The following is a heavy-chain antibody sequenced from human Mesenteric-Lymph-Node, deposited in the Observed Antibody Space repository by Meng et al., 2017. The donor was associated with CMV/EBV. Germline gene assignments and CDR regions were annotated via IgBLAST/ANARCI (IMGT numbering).Heavy chain of an antibody. D-gene: IGHD2-8*01. CDR1: FPFSSYA. J-gene: IGHJ5*02. CDR2: ISGSEGIT. Sequence: FPFSSYAMSWVRQAPGKGLEWVSGISGSEGITYYADAVKGRFTISRDNSKNTLYLQMNNLRAEDTAVYHCAKEYCSNGVCYSDWFDPWGQGTLVTVSS. CDR3: AKEYCSNGVCYSDWFDP. V-gene: IGHV3-23*01.